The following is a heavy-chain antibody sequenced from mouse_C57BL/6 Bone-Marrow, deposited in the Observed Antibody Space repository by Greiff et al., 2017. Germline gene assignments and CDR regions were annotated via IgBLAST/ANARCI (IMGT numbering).Heavy chain of an antibody. Sequence: EVQVVESGGGLVKPGGSLKLSCAASGFTFSDYGMHWVRQAPEKGLEWVAYISSGSSTIYYADTVTGRFTISRDNAKNTLFLQMTSLRSEDTAMYYCARGGTVVATGAMDYWGQGTSVTVSS. J-gene: IGHJ4*01. D-gene: IGHD1-1*01. V-gene: IGHV5-17*01. CDR1: GFTFSDYG. CDR3: ARGGTVVATGAMDY. CDR2: ISSGSSTI.